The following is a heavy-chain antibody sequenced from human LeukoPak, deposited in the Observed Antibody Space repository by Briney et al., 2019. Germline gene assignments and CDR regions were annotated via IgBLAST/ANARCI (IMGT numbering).Heavy chain of an antibody. D-gene: IGHD3-10*01. Sequence: SETLSLTCAVYGGSFSGYYWSWIRQPPGKGLEWIGEINHSGSTNYNPSLKSRVTISVDTSKNQFSLKLSSVTAADTAVYYCARGESQGDGSGSYYFDYWGQGTLVTVSS. CDR2: INHSGST. J-gene: IGHJ4*02. CDR1: GGSFSGYY. V-gene: IGHV4-34*01. CDR3: ARGESQGDGSGSYYFDY.